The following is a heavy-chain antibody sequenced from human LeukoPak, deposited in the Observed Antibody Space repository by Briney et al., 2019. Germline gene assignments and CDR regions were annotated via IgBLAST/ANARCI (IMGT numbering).Heavy chain of an antibody. CDR2: IYSGGST. V-gene: IGHV3-66*01. Sequence: GGSLRLSCAASGFTVSSNYMSWVRQAPGKGLEWVSVIYSGGSTYYADSVKGRFTISRDNSKNTLYLQMNSLRAEDTAVYYCSTWHYYDSSGIDYWGQGTLVTVSS. CDR1: GFTVSSNY. J-gene: IGHJ4*02. CDR3: STWHYYDSSGIDY. D-gene: IGHD3-22*01.